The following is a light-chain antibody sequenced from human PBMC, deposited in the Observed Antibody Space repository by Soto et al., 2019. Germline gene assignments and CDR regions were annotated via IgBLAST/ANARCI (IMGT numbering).Light chain of an antibody. CDR3: QQRNVWPPIT. J-gene: IGKJ5*01. CDR1: QSIRTS. V-gene: IGKV3-11*01. CDR2: DAS. Sequence: EVVLTQSPATLSLSPGERSTLAFMSSQSIRTSLAWYQQKPGQAPRLVIFDASNRANGVPARFGGSGSGTDFTLTINSLEPEDFAVYYCQQRNVWPPITFGQGTRLEI.